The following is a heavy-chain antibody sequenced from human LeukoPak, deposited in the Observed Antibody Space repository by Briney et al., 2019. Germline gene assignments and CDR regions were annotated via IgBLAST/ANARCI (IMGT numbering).Heavy chain of an antibody. CDR2: MSGNGVST. Sequence: GGSLGLSCAASGFPFSSYAMSWVRQAPGKGLEWVSAMSGNGVSTYYGDSVKGRFTLSRDNSKNTLYLHMNSLRAEDTAVYYCAKDLLDLVLVVTAQGDPFDIWGQGTMVTVSS. V-gene: IGHV3-23*01. CDR1: GFPFSSYA. D-gene: IGHD2-15*01. J-gene: IGHJ3*02. CDR3: AKDLLDLVLVVTAQGDPFDI.